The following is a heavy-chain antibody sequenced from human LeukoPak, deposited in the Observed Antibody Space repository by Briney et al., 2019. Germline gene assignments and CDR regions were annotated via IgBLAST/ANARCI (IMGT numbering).Heavy chain of an antibody. CDR3: AKDITPEYYYGMDV. D-gene: IGHD1-14*01. J-gene: IGHJ6*02. V-gene: IGHV3-30-3*01. CDR1: GFTFSSYA. Sequence: GGSLRLSCAASGFTFSSYAMHWVRQAPGKGLEWVAVISYDGSNKYYADSVKGRFTISRDNAKNSLYLQMSSLRAEDTALYYCAKDITPEYYYGMDVWGQGTTVTVSS. CDR2: ISYDGSNK.